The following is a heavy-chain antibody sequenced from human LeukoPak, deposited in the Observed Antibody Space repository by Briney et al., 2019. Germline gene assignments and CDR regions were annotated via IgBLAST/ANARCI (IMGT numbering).Heavy chain of an antibody. CDR2: IYTSGST. CDR3: ARENHSNYYYYYMDV. J-gene: IGHJ6*03. D-gene: IGHD4-11*01. CDR1: GGSISSYY. V-gene: IGHV4-4*07. Sequence: SETLSLTCTASGGSISSYYWSWIRQPAGKGLEWIGRIYTSGSTNYNPSIKSRVTMSVDTSKNQFSLKLSSVTAADTAVYYCARENHSNYYYYYMDVWGKGTTVTVSS.